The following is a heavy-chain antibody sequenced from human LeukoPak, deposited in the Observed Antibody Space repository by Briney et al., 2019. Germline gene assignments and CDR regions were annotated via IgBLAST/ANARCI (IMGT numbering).Heavy chain of an antibody. D-gene: IGHD5-18*01. V-gene: IGHV1-2*02. J-gene: IGHJ4*02. CDR3: ARDRGHSYGSLDY. Sequence: ASVKVSCKASGYTFTGYYMHWVRQAPGQRLEWMGWINPNSGGTNYAQKFQGRVTMTRDTSISTAYMELSRLRSDDTAVYYCARDRGHSYGSLDYWGQGTLVTVSS. CDR1: GYTFTGYY. CDR2: INPNSGGT.